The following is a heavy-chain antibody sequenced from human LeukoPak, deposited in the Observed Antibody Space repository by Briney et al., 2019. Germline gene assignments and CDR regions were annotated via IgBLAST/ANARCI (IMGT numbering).Heavy chain of an antibody. D-gene: IGHD6-25*01. CDR1: GFTFDDYT. CDR2: ISWDGGST. CDR3: AKDKGSGPYYYYGMDV. V-gene: IGHV3-43*01. Sequence: GGSLRLSCAASGFTFDDYTMHWVRQAPGKGLEWVSLISWDGGSTYYADSVKGRFTISRDNSKNSLHLQMNSLRTENTALYYCAKDKGSGPYYYYGMDVWGQGTTVTVSS. J-gene: IGHJ6*02.